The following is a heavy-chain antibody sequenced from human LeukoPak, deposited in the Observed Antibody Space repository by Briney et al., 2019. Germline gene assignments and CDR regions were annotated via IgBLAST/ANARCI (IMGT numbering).Heavy chain of an antibody. J-gene: IGHJ4*02. D-gene: IGHD1-26*01. CDR1: GFTFSSFA. V-gene: IGHV3-30-3*01. CDR3: ARGSGSYSEGYFDY. Sequence: GGSLRLSCAASGFTFSSFAMHWVRQAPGKGLEWVALISYDGNNKYYADSVKGRFTISRDNSKNTLYLQMNSLRAEDTAVYYCARGSGSYSEGYFDYWGQGTLVTVSS. CDR2: ISYDGNNK.